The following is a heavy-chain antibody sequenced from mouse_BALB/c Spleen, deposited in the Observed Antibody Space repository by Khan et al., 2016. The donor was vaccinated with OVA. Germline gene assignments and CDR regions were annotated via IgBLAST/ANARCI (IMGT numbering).Heavy chain of an antibody. V-gene: IGHV2-9*02. J-gene: IGHJ3*01. CDR3: ARAFYNGAGFAY. D-gene: IGHD1-3*01. Sequence: QVQLKESGPGLVAPSQTLSITCTVSGFLISNYGVHWVRQTPGKGLEWPGVIWAGGNKNHNSALMSRLSITKDKSKNQVFLKMNSLQTDDTAMYYCARAFYNGAGFAYWGQGTLVTVSA. CDR2: IWAGGNK. CDR1: GFLISNYG.